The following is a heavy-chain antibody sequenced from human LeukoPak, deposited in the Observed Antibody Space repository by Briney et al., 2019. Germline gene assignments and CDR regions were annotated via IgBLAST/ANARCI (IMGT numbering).Heavy chain of an antibody. CDR2: INPNSGGT. Sequence: ASVKVSCKASGHTFTGYYMHWLRQAPGQGLEWMGWINPNSGGTNYAQKFQGRVTMTRDTSISTAYMELSRLRSDDTAVYYCARGRVAGSRQTPGDYWGQGTLVTVSS. CDR1: GHTFTGYY. V-gene: IGHV1-2*02. D-gene: IGHD6-19*01. CDR3: ARGRVAGSRQTPGDY. J-gene: IGHJ4*02.